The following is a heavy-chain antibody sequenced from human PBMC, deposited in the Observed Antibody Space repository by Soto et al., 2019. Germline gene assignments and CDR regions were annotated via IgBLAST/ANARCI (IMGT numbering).Heavy chain of an antibody. CDR2: TRNKANSYTT. J-gene: IGHJ6*03. D-gene: IGHD6-19*01. Sequence: EVQLVESGGGLVQPGGSLRLSCAASGFTFSDHYMDWVRQAPGKGLEWVGRTRNKANSYTTEYAASVKGRFTISRDDSKNSLYLQMNSLKTEDTAVYYCARGSYSSGWYGVYYYYYYMDVWGKGTTVTVSS. CDR1: GFTFSDHY. CDR3: ARGSYSSGWYGVYYYYYYMDV. V-gene: IGHV3-72*01.